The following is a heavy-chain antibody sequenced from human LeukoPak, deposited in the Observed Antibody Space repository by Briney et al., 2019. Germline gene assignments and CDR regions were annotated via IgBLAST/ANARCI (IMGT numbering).Heavy chain of an antibody. Sequence: VASVKVSCKASGYTFTSDDINWVRQATGQGLEWMGWMNPNSGNTGYAQKFQGRVTITRNTSMSTAYMELSSLRSEDTAVYYCARVQRRCSSTSCYRAAWFDPWGQGTLVTVSS. CDR1: GYTFTSDD. J-gene: IGHJ5*02. D-gene: IGHD2-2*02. CDR2: MNPNSGNT. V-gene: IGHV1-8*03. CDR3: ARVQRRCSSTSCYRAAWFDP.